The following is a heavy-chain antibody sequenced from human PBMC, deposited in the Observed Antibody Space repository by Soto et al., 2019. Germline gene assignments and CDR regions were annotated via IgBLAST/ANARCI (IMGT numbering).Heavy chain of an antibody. CDR3: ARDMHAGFTHYFDP. CDR2: IIPIFGTA. V-gene: IGHV1-69*06. CDR1: GGTFSSYA. J-gene: IGHJ5*02. Sequence: SVKVSCKASGGTFSSYAISWVRQAPGQRLEWMGGIIPIFGTANYAQKFQGRVTITADKSTSTAYMELSSLRSEDTAVYYCARDMHAGFTHYFDPWGQGTLVTVSS. D-gene: IGHD1-26*01.